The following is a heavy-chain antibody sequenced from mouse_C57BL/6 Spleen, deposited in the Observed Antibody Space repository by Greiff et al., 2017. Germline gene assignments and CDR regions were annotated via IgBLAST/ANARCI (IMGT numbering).Heavy chain of an antibody. CDR2: IDPSDSET. CDR3: ERRALYDGSREGGFDY. Sequence: QVQLQQPGAELVRPGSSVKLSCKASGYTFTSYWMHWVKQRPIQGLEWIGNIDPSDSETHYNQKFKDKATLTVDKSSSTAYMQLSSLTSEDSAVYYCERRALYDGSREGGFDYWGQGTTLTVSS. D-gene: IGHD1-1*01. V-gene: IGHV1-52*01. J-gene: IGHJ2*01. CDR1: GYTFTSYW.